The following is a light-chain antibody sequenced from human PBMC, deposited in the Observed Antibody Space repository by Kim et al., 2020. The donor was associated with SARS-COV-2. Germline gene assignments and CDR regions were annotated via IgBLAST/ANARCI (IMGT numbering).Light chain of an antibody. J-gene: IGLJ1*01. CDR1: NIASKN. Sequence: VAPGKTARITCGGPNIASKNVHWYQQKPGQAPVLVIFYDNDRPSGIPERFSGSNSGNTATLTISRVEAGDEADYYCHVWDSTSDHVFGTGTKVTVL. V-gene: IGLV3-21*04. CDR3: HVWDSTSDHV. CDR2: YDN.